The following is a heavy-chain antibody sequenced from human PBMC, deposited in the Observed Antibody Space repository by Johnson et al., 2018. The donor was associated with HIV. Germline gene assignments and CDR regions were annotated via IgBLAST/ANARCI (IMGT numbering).Heavy chain of an antibody. Sequence: QVQLVESGGGVVQPGRSLRLSCAASGFTFSRYAMHWVRQAPGKGLEWVAVISYDGSNKYYADSVKGLFTISRDNSKNTLFLQMNSLRAEDTAVFYCAREQLQFSFCDIWGQGTMVTVSS. CDR1: GFTFSRYA. D-gene: IGHD3-3*01. CDR2: ISYDGSNK. J-gene: IGHJ3*02. V-gene: IGHV3-30-3*01. CDR3: AREQLQFSFCDI.